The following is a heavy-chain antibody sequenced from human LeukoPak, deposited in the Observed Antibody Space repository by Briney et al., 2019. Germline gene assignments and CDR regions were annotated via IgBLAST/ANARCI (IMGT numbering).Heavy chain of an antibody. CDR2: ISHDETNE. J-gene: IGHJ4*02. CDR3: ARDQTKHRRYFDWLLSAFDI. CDR1: GFPFSSYP. D-gene: IGHD3-9*01. Sequence: GGSLTLSCSASGFPFSSYPMRWIRQLPGKGLGWVAVISHDETNEYITDYMKGRFTISRDNSKNTLKLQMSSLRAEDSAVYYCARDQTKHRRYFDWLLSAFDIWGQGALVTVSS. V-gene: IGHV3-30*04.